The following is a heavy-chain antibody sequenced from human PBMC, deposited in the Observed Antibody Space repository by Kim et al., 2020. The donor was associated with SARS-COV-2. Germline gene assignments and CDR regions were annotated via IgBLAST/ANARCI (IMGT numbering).Heavy chain of an antibody. CDR1: RFTFDYYW. CDR3: ARRGRDYGDYVPPYYFDC. D-gene: IGHD4-17*01. V-gene: IGHV3-7*01. J-gene: IGHJ4*02. Sequence: GGSLRLSCAASRFTFDYYWMSWVRQAPGKGLEWVANIKLDGSAKYYVDSVRGRFTISRDNAKNSLYLQMNSLRAEDTAVYYCARRGRDYGDYVPPYYFDCGGRGTLVTVSS. CDR2: IKLDGSAK.